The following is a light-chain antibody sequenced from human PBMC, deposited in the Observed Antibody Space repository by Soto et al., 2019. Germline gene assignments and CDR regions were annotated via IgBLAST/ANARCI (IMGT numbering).Light chain of an antibody. J-gene: IGKJ5*01. CDR3: QQYGTSPVT. Sequence: EVLLTQSPGTLSLSPRERATLSFRVSESVYSTYLGWNQQNPGQAPRLLIYGTSSRATGIPDRFSGSGSGTDFTLTISRLEPEDFAVYYCQQYGTSPVTFGQGTRLEIK. CDR2: GTS. V-gene: IGKV3-20*01. CDR1: ESVYSTY.